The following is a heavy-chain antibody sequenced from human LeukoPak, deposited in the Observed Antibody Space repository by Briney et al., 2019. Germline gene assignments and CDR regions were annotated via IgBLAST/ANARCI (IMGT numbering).Heavy chain of an antibody. Sequence: SETLSLTCTVSGGSISSSSYYWGWIRQPPGKGLEWIGSIYYSGSTYYNPSLKSRVTISVDTSKNQFSLKLSSVTAADTAVYYCALDSSGNFDYWGQGTLVTVSS. D-gene: IGHD3-22*01. CDR3: ALDSSGNFDY. CDR1: GGSISSSSYY. V-gene: IGHV4-39*01. J-gene: IGHJ4*02. CDR2: IYYSGST.